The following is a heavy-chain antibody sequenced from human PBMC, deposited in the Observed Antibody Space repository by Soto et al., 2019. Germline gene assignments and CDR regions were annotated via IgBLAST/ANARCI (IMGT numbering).Heavy chain of an antibody. CDR1: GFTFSSYS. J-gene: IGHJ4*02. Sequence: EVQLVESGGGLVKPGGSLRLSCAASGFTFSSYSMNWVRQAPGKGLEWVASISSSSSYIYYADSVKGRFTISRDNGKNSLYLQMNSLRAEDTAVYYCGRVGYSWNVKGDYWGQGNLVPVSS. CDR2: ISSSSSYI. CDR3: GRVGYSWNVKGDY. D-gene: IGHD1-20*01. V-gene: IGHV3-21*01.